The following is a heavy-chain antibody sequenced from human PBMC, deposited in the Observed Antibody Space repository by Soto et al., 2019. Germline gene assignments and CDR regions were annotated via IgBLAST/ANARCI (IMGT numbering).Heavy chain of an antibody. CDR1: GYSISSGYY. V-gene: IGHV4-38-2*01. CDR3: GAAAGTNWFDP. D-gene: IGHD6-13*01. J-gene: IGHJ5*02. Sequence: SETLSLTCAVSGYSISSGYYWGCIRQPPGKGLEWIGSIYHSGSTYYNPSLKSRVTISVDTSKNQFSLKLSSVTAADTAVYYCGAAAGTNWFDPWGQGTLVTVSS. CDR2: IYHSGST.